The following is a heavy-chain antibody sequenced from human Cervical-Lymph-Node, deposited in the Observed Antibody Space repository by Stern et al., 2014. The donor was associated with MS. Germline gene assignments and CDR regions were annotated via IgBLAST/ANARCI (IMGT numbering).Heavy chain of an antibody. D-gene: IGHD4-23*01. CDR1: GYSFSSYW. V-gene: IGHV5-51*01. J-gene: IGHJ6*02. CDR2: IYPGDSHV. CDR3: ARHQQGGKGGYYYYGMDV. Sequence: MQLVQSGAEVKMPGESLKMSCKGSGYSFSSYWVGWVRLRPGKGLERMGIIYPGDSHVRYSPSFQGQVTISADSSINTASLQWSNLKASDTGIYYCARHQQGGKGGYYYYGMDVWGLGTTVTVSS.